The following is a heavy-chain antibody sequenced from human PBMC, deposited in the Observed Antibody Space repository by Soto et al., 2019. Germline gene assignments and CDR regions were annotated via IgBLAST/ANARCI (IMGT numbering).Heavy chain of an antibody. CDR1: GFTFSSYA. CDR3: AKVLGVVVAAFDAFDI. D-gene: IGHD2-15*01. CDR2: ISGSGGST. V-gene: IGHV3-23*01. Sequence: GGSLRLSCAASGFTFSSYAMSWVRQAPGKGLEWVSAISGSGGSTYYADSVKGGFTISIDNSKNTLYLQMNSLRAEDTAVYYCAKVLGVVVAAFDAFDIWGQGTMVTVSS. J-gene: IGHJ3*02.